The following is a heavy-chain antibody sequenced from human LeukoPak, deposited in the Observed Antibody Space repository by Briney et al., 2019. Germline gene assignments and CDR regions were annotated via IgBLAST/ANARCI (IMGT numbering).Heavy chain of an antibody. D-gene: IGHD6-6*01. V-gene: IGHV3-7*01. Sequence: GGSLRLSCAASGFTFSSYWMSWVRQAPGKGLEWVANIKKDGSEKYYVDSVKGRFTISRDNAKNSLYLQMNSLRAEDTAVYYCARDRSSSEAAIFDYWGQGTLVTVSS. CDR1: GFTFSSYW. CDR3: ARDRSSSEAAIFDY. J-gene: IGHJ4*02. CDR2: IKKDGSEK.